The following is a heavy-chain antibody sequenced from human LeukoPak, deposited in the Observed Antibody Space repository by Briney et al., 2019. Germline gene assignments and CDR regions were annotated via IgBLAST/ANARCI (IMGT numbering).Heavy chain of an antibody. CDR2: ISYDGSNK. CDR1: GFTFSSYG. V-gene: IGHV3-30*18. CDR3: AKGGRYFDWLLFPFDY. Sequence: GRSLRLSCAASGFTFSSYGMHWVRQAPGKGLEWVAVISYDGSNKYYADSVKGRFTISRDNSKNTLYLQMNSLRAEDTAVYYCAKGGRYFDWLLFPFDYWGQGTLVTVSS. J-gene: IGHJ4*02. D-gene: IGHD3-9*01.